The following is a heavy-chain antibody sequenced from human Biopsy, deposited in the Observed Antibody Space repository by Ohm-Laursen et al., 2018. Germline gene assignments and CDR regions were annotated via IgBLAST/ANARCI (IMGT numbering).Heavy chain of an antibody. CDR3: ARGRRHCSGTCSRWYFDL. V-gene: IGHV1-18*01. J-gene: IGHJ2*01. D-gene: IGHD2-2*01. Sequence: ASVKVSCKTSGYTFTTYGLSWVRQAPGQGLEWMGWISTYNRNTNYAQKLQGRVTMTTDTSTSTAYMDLSRLRSDDTAVYYCARGRRHCSGTCSRWYFDLWGRGTLVTVSS. CDR1: GYTFTTYG. CDR2: ISTYNRNT.